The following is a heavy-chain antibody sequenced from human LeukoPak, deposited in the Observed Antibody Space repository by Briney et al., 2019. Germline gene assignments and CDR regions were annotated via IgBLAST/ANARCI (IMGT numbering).Heavy chain of an antibody. V-gene: IGHV1-2*02. CDR1: GYTFIGYY. J-gene: IGHJ4*02. CDR3: ARDPSGDSSGYPFDH. Sequence: ASVKVSCKASGYTFIGYYIQWVRQAPGQGPEWMGWINPDSGITNYAQKFQGRVTMTRDTSINTAYMEVSRLGSDDTAVYYCARDPSGDSSGYPFDHWGQGTLVTVSS. CDR2: INPDSGIT. D-gene: IGHD3-22*01.